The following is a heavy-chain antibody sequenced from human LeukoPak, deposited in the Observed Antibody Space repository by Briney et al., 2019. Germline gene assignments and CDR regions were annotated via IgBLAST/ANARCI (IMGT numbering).Heavy chain of an antibody. CDR2: INPNSGGT. CDR3: ARGTGYSYGLDY. CDR1: GYTFTGYY. D-gene: IGHD5-18*01. V-gene: IGHV1-2*02. J-gene: IGHJ4*02. Sequence: ASVKVSCKASGYTFTGYYMHWVRQAPGQGLEWMGWINPNSGGTNYAQKFQGRVTMTRNTSISTAYMELSSLRSEDTAVYYCARGTGYSYGLDYWGQGTLVTVSS.